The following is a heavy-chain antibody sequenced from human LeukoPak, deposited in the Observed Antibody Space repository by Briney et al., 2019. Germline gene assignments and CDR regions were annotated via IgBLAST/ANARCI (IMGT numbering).Heavy chain of an antibody. J-gene: IGHJ4*02. CDR1: GFTFSSYW. D-gene: IGHD1-26*01. V-gene: IGHV3-7*01. Sequence: PGGSLRLSCAASGFTFSSYWMSWVRQAPGKGLEWVANIKQDGSEKYYVDSVKGRFTISRDNAKNSLYLQVNSLRAEDTAVYYCARESHSGSYYFDYWGQGSLVPVSS. CDR2: IKQDGSEK. CDR3: ARESHSGSYYFDY.